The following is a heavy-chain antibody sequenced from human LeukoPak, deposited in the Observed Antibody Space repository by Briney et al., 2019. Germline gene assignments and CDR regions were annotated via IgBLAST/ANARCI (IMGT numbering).Heavy chain of an antibody. Sequence: GGSLRLSCAASGFTFDDYTMHWVRQAPGKGLGWVSLISWDGGSTYYADSVKGRFTISRDNSKNSLYLQMNSLRTEDTALYYCAKVDSGTYPDYWGQGTLVTVSS. CDR1: GFTFDDYT. D-gene: IGHD1-26*01. CDR3: AKVDSGTYPDY. J-gene: IGHJ4*02. V-gene: IGHV3-43*01. CDR2: ISWDGGST.